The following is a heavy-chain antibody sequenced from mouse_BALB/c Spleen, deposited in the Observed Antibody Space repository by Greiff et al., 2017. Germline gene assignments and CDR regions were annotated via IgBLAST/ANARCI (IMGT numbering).Heavy chain of an antibody. D-gene: IGHD2-10*01. CDR3: TRGAYYGNYEGAY. J-gene: IGHJ3*01. CDR1: GYTFTSYY. Sequence: VKLMESGAELVKPGASVKLSCKASGYTFTSYYMYWVKQRPGQGLEWIGEINPSNGGTNFNEKFKSKATLTVDKSSSTAYMQLSSLTSEDSAVYYCTRGAYYGNYEGAYWGQGTLVTVSA. V-gene: IGHV1S81*02. CDR2: INPSNGGT.